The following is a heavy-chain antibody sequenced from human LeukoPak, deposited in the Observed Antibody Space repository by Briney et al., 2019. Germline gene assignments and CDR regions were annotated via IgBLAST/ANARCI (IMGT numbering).Heavy chain of an antibody. V-gene: IGHV3-74*01. CDR3: STGSGHAFDI. CDR1: GFTFSSYW. J-gene: IGHJ3*02. Sequence: GGSLGLSCAASGFTFSSYWMHWVRQVPGKGLVWVSRINSDGSSTSYADSVKGRFTISRDNAKNTLYVQMNSLRAEDTAVYYCSTGSGHAFDIWGRGTMVTVSS. D-gene: IGHD3-10*01. CDR2: INSDGSST.